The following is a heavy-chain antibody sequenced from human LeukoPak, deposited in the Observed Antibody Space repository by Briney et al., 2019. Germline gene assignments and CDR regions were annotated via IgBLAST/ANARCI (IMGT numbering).Heavy chain of an antibody. CDR2: ISNDGSNI. V-gene: IGHV3-30*18. D-gene: IGHD6-13*01. CDR3: AKATWGAAADPFDY. J-gene: IGHJ4*02. CDR1: GFTFSSYG. Sequence: PGGSLRLSCAASGFTFSSYGMHWVRQAPGNGLEWVAVISNDGSNIYYADFVKGRFTISRDNSKNTLYLQMNSLRAEDTAVYYCAKATWGAAADPFDYWGQGTLVTVSS.